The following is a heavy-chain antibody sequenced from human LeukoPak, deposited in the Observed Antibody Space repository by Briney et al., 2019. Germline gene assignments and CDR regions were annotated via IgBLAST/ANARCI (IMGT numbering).Heavy chain of an antibody. J-gene: IGHJ3*02. Sequence: GGSLRLSCAASGFTFDDYAMHWVRQALGKGLEWVSGISWNSGSIGYADSVKGRFTISRDNAKNSLYLQMNSLRAEDTALYYCAKATYAFDIWGQGTMVTVSS. CDR2: ISWNSGSI. CDR1: GFTFDDYA. CDR3: AKATYAFDI. V-gene: IGHV3-9*01.